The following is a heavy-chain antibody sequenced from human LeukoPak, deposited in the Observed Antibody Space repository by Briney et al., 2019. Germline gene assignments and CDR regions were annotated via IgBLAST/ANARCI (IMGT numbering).Heavy chain of an antibody. CDR2: INSDARDT. J-gene: IGHJ4*01. Sequence: GGSLRLSCAASGFTFSRHWMQGVRQAPGKGLVGMSRINSDARDTNYADFVKGRFTISRDNAKNTVYLQINSPRDEDTALYYCARICSSTDCLIPDWGHGTPVTAS. D-gene: IGHD2-2*01. V-gene: IGHV3-74*01. CDR3: ARICSSTDCLIPD. CDR1: GFTFSRHW.